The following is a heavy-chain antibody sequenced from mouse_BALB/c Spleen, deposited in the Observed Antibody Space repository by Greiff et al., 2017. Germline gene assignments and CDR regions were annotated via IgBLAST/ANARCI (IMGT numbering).Heavy chain of an antibody. CDR1: GFTFSSFG. J-gene: IGHJ4*01. CDR3: ARSPPITTVVDHYYAMDY. Sequence: EVKLMESGGGLVQPGGSRKLSCAASGFTFSSFGMHWVRQAPEKGLEWVAYISSGSSTIYYADTVKGRFTISRDNPKNTLFLQMTSLRSEDTAMYYCARSPPITTVVDHYYAMDYWGQGTSVTVSS. CDR2: ISSGSSTI. V-gene: IGHV5-17*02. D-gene: IGHD1-1*01.